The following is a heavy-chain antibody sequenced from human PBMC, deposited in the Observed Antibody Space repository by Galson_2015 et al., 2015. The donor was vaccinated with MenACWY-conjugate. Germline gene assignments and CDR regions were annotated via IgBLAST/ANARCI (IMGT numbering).Heavy chain of an antibody. Sequence: SLRLSCAASGFTFSSYSMNWVRQAPGKGLEWVSSISSSSSYIYYADSVKGRFTISRDNAKNSLYLQMNSLRAEDTAVYYCARDCVPYYDILWPYGMDVWGQGTTVTVSS. J-gene: IGHJ6*02. CDR1: GFTFSSYS. D-gene: IGHD3-9*01. V-gene: IGHV3-21*01. CDR2: ISSSSSYI. CDR3: ARDCVPYYDILWPYGMDV.